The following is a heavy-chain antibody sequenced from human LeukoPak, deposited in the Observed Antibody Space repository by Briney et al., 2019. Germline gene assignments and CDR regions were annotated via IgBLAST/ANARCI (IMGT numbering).Heavy chain of an antibody. Sequence: GGSLRLSCAASGFTFSSYGMHWVRQAPGKGLEWVAVISYDGSNKYYADSVKGRFTISRDNSKNTLYLQMNSLRAEDTAVYYCAKELGDSGYDYWGQGTLVTVSS. CDR2: ISYDGSNK. J-gene: IGHJ4*02. D-gene: IGHD1-26*01. V-gene: IGHV3-30*18. CDR3: AKELGDSGYDY. CDR1: GFTFSSYG.